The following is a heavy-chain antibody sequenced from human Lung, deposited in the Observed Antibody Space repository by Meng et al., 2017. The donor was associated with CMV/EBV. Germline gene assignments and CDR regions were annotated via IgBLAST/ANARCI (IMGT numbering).Heavy chain of an antibody. CDR1: GYTFINYA. V-gene: IGHV7-4-1*02. Sequence: VRRVHFGSGVKKPWASVTVSCKACGYTFINYAMNWVRQAPGQGLEWMGWINTNTGNPTYAQGFTRLFVFSLDTSFRTAYLQISSLKAEDTAVYYCARVAPSGYRYFDYWGQGTLVTVSS. J-gene: IGHJ4*02. CDR3: ARVAPSGYRYFDY. CDR2: INTNTGNP. D-gene: IGHD3-3*01.